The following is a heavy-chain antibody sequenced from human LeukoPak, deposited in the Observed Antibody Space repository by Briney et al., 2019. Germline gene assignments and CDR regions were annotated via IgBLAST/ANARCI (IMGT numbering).Heavy chain of an antibody. Sequence: PGGSLRLSCAASGFTFSNYWIHWVRQAPGKGLVWVSRIDNAGSITTYADSVKGRFTISRDNSKNTLYLQMNSLRAEDTAVYYCARAFTIFGVVPPWFDPWGQGTLVTVFS. CDR3: ARAFTIFGVVPPWFDP. V-gene: IGHV3-74*03. CDR1: GFTFSNYW. J-gene: IGHJ5*02. CDR2: IDNAGSIT. D-gene: IGHD3-3*01.